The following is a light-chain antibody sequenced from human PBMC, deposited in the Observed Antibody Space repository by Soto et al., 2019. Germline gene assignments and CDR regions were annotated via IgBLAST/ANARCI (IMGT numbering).Light chain of an antibody. J-gene: IGLJ7*01. Sequence: QSVLTQSSSASAFLGSSVKLTCTLGSGHSNYIIAWHQQQPGRAPRYLLKLEGSGSYNKGSGVPDRFSGSSSGADRYLTIPSLQFLDAADYYCEIWLSNTLVFVGGIQFTLL. CDR3: EIWLSNTLV. CDR1: SGHSNYI. V-gene: IGLV4-60*02. CDR2: LEGSGSY.